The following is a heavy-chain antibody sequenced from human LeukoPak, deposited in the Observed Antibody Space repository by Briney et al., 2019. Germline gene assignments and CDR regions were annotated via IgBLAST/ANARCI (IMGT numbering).Heavy chain of an antibody. V-gene: IGHV4-34*01. CDR3: ARGPRRAYYYDSSGYREYFQH. J-gene: IGHJ1*01. CDR2: INHSGST. CDR1: GGSFSGYY. D-gene: IGHD3-22*01. Sequence: SGTLSLTCAVYGGSFSGYYWSWIRQPPGKGLEWIGEINHSGSTNYNPSLKSRVTISVDTSKNQFSLKLSSVTAADTAVYYCARGPRRAYYYDSSGYREYFQHWGQGTLVTVSS.